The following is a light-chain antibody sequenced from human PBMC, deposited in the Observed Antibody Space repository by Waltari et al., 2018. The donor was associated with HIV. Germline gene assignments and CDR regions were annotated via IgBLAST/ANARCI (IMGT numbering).Light chain of an antibody. V-gene: IGLV3-25*03. J-gene: IGLJ2*01. CDR1: GLATHY. Sequence: SYELTQPPSVSVSPGETAGITCSGDGLATHYTFWYQQRPGQAPVMVIFKDTQRSSGIPERFSGSSSGTTVTLTISGVQSEDEADYNCRSVDSTGTQVLFGGGTKLSVL. CDR3: RSVDSTGTQVL. CDR2: KDT.